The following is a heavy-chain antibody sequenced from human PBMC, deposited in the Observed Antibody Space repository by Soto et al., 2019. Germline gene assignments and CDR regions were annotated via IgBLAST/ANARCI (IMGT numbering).Heavy chain of an antibody. CDR2: ISSSSGSSSYI. D-gene: IGHD1-20*01. Sequence: PGGSLRLSCASSVFTFISYSMNWVRQAPGKGLEWVSSISSSSGSSSYIYYADSMKGRFTISRDNAKNSLYLQMNSLRAEDTAVYYCARGGYNWNYIDYWGQGALVTVSS. J-gene: IGHJ4*02. V-gene: IGHV3-21*01. CDR3: ARGGYNWNYIDY. CDR1: VFTFISYS.